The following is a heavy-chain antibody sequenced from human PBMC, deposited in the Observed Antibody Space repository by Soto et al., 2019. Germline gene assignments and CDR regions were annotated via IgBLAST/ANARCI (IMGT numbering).Heavy chain of an antibody. Sequence: GSLRLSCAASGFTFSSYSMNWVRQAPGKGLVWVSSISSSSSYIYYADSVKGRFTISRDNAKNSLYLQMNSLRAEDTAVYYCASGIYCSGGSCYFPTWGQGTLVTVSS. J-gene: IGHJ5*02. CDR2: ISSSSSYI. CDR3: ASGIYCSGGSCYFPT. D-gene: IGHD2-15*01. V-gene: IGHV3-21*01. CDR1: GFTFSSYS.